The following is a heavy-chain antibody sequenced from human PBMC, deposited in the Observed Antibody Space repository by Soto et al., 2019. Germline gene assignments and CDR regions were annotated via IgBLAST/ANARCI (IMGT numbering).Heavy chain of an antibody. CDR3: ASENDSRVLFDD. D-gene: IGHD3-22*01. Sequence: SVKVSSKACGYTFTGYYMHWLRQAGGQGLEWMGWCNPNSGGTNYAQKFQGRVTMTRDTSISTAYMELGRLRSDYTAVYYFASENDSRVLFDDWGQGTLVTVSS. V-gene: IGHV1-2*02. J-gene: IGHJ4*02. CDR1: GYTFTGYY. CDR2: CNPNSGGT.